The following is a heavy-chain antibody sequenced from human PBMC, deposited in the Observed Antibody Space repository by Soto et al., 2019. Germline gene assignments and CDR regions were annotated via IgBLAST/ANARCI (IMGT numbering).Heavy chain of an antibody. CDR1: GYSSTTYW. J-gene: IGHJ6*02. Sequence: GESLKISCKASGYSSTTYWIAWVRQMPGKGLEWMGIINPGDSDIRYSPSFQGQVTISADNSISTAYLQWSSLKASDTAMYYCARHEQFYYYYYGMDVWGQGTAVTVS. CDR2: INPGDSDI. D-gene: IGHD4-4*01. V-gene: IGHV5-51*01. CDR3: ARHEQFYYYYYGMDV.